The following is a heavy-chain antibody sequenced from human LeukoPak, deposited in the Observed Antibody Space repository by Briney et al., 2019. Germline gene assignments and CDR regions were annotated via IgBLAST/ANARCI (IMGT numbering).Heavy chain of an antibody. V-gene: IGHV3-48*03. CDR2: ISSSGSTI. Sequence: GGSLRLSCAASGFTFSSYEMNWVRQPPGKGLEWVSYISSSGSTIYYADSVKGRSTISRDNAKNSLYLQMNSLRAEDTAVYYCVGEGSYRDIANWFDPWGQGTLVTVSS. J-gene: IGHJ5*02. CDR3: VGEGSYRDIANWFDP. D-gene: IGHD3-10*01. CDR1: GFTFSSYE.